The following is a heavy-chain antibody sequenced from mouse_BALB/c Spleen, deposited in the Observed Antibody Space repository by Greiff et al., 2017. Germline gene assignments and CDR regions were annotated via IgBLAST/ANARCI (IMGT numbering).Heavy chain of an antibody. D-gene: IGHD1-1*01. CDR1: GYSITSGYY. Sequence: EVQLLESGPGLVKPSQSLSLTCSVTGYSITSGYYWNWIRQFPGNKLEWMGYISYDGSNNYNPSLKNRISITRDTSKNQFFLKLNSVTTEDTATYYCARVIYYYGSKWGQGTTLTVSS. CDR3: ARVIYYYGSK. CDR2: ISYDGSN. J-gene: IGHJ2*01. V-gene: IGHV3-6*02.